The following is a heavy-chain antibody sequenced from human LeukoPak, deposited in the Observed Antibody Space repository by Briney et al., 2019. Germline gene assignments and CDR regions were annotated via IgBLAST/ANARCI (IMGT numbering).Heavy chain of an antibody. CDR1: GLTFSTYW. D-gene: IGHD2-15*01. V-gene: IGHV3-7*03. Sequence: GGSLRLSCAASGLTFSTYWVGWVREGPGEGLERVANIKEDGSEKYYEDSVKGRFTISRDNAKNSLYLQMNSLRAEDTAVYYCARNVGWFRFDYWGQGTLVTVSS. J-gene: IGHJ4*02. CDR2: IKEDGSEK. CDR3: ARNVGWFRFDY.